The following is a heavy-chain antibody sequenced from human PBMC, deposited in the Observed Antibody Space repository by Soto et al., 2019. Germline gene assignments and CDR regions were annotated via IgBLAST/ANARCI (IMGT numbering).Heavy chain of an antibody. V-gene: IGHV1-46*01. CDR2: INPSGGST. J-gene: IGHJ4*02. CDR1: GYTFTSYY. Sequence: QVQLVQSGAEVKKPGASVKVSCKASGYTFTSYYMHWVRQAPGQGLEWMGIINPSGGSTSYAQKVPGRVTMTRDTSTSTVYMELSSLRSEDTAVYYCARDFANQYYYASSGYNDYWGQGTLVTVSS. CDR3: ARDFANQYYYASSGYNDY. D-gene: IGHD3-22*01.